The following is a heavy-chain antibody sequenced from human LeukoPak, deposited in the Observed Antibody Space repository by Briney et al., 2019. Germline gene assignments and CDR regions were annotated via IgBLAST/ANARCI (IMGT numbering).Heavy chain of an antibody. J-gene: IGHJ4*02. CDR3: ARRLGYDYVWGSYDLDY. V-gene: IGHV3-23*01. Sequence: GGSLRLSCAASGFPFSIYSMTWVRQAPGKGLEWVSVISGSGGTTYYADSVKGRFTISRDNSKNTLYLQMNSLRAEDTAVYYCARRLGYDYVWGSYDLDYWGQGTLVTVSS. D-gene: IGHD3-16*01. CDR1: GFPFSIYS. CDR2: ISGSGGTT.